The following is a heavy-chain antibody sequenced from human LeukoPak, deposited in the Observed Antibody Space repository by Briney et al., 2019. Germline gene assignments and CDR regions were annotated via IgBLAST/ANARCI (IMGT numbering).Heavy chain of an antibody. CDR3: ARERATNYGMDV. V-gene: IGHV4-59*01. CDR1: GCSISSYY. D-gene: IGHD5-12*01. J-gene: IGHJ6*02. CDR2: IFYSGSTST. Sequence: SDTLSLTCNVSGCSISSYYWSWIRQPPGKGLEWIGYIFYSGSTSTNYHPSLKSRVTISVDTSKNQFSLKLNSVTAADTAVYYCARERATNYGMDVWGQGTTVTVSS.